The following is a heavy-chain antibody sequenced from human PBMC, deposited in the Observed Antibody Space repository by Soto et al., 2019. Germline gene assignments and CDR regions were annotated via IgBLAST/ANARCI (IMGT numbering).Heavy chain of an antibody. CDR1: GFTFSNYE. CDR2: IPASGGTI. J-gene: IGHJ4*02. CDR3: ARSWNEYFEY. Sequence: ESVGGLVQTGGSLRLSCAASGFTFSNYEMNWVRQAPGKGLEWVSYIPASGGTIHYADSVKGRFTISRDNARKSLYLQMNSLRVEDTAVYYCARSWNEYFEYWGQGSLVTVSS. V-gene: IGHV3-48*03. D-gene: IGHD1-1*01.